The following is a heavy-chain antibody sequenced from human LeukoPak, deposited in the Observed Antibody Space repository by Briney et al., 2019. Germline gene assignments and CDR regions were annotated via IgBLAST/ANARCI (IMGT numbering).Heavy chain of an antibody. Sequence: SSETLSLTCAVYGGSFSGYYWSWIRQPPGKGLEWIGEINHSGSTNYNPSLKSRVTISVDTSKNQFSLKLSSVAAADTAVYYCARGLSRGYSYGRFDYWGQGTLVTVSS. CDR1: GGSFSGYY. V-gene: IGHV4-34*01. CDR3: ARGLSRGYSYGRFDY. J-gene: IGHJ4*02. D-gene: IGHD5-18*01. CDR2: INHSGST.